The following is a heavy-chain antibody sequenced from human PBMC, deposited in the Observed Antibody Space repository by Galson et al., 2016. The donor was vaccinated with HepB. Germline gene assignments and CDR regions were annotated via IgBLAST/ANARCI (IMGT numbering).Heavy chain of an antibody. CDR2: LSKDGSDD. J-gene: IGHJ5*02. D-gene: IGHD3-3*01. Sequence: SLRLSCASSGFNLNNYVIHWVRQAPGKGLEWVTILSKDGSDDRYADSVKGRFTISRDNSKNTVFLHLDSLGTEDTGVYYCAREAGTIFDVRNYHFDQWGQGTLVSVSS. V-gene: IGHV3-30*03. CDR3: AREAGTIFDVRNYHFDQ. CDR1: GFNLNNYV.